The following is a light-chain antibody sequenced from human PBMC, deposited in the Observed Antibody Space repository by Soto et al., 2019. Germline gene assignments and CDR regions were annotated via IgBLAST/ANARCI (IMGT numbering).Light chain of an antibody. CDR2: GAS. CDR3: QQRSNWQAT. Sequence: IVLTQSPATLSVSPGERATLSCRASQSVSSNLAWYQQKPGQAPRLLIYGASTRATGIPARFSGSGSGTEFTLTISSLEPEDFAVYYCQQRSNWQATFGQGTRLEIK. V-gene: IGKV3-15*01. CDR1: QSVSSN. J-gene: IGKJ5*01.